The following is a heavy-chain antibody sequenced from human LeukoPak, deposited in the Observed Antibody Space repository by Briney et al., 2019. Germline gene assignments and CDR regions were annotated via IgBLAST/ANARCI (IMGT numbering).Heavy chain of an antibody. CDR3: ATLGEYYDSSGYYYN. D-gene: IGHD3-22*01. J-gene: IGHJ4*02. CDR2: INHSGST. Sequence: WEALSLTCAVYGGSSSGYYWSWIRQPPGKGLEWIGEINHSGSTNYNPSLKSRVTISVDTSKNQFSLKLTSVTAADTAVYYCATLGEYYDSSGYYYNWGQGTLVTVSS. CDR1: GGSSSGYY. V-gene: IGHV4-34*01.